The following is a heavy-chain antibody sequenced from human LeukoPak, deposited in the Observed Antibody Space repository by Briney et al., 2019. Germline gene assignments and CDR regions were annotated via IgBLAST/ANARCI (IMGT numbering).Heavy chain of an antibody. Sequence: PGGSLRLSCAASGFTFNSYTMNWVRQAPGKGLEWVSSITSSGSYIHYANSVKGRFTISRDNAKNSLSLQMNRQRTEDTAVYYCARVNEAVAGTDYWGQGTLVTVSS. CDR1: GFTFNSYT. D-gene: IGHD6-19*01. J-gene: IGHJ4*02. CDR3: ARVNEAVAGTDY. V-gene: IGHV3-21*01. CDR2: ITSSGSYI.